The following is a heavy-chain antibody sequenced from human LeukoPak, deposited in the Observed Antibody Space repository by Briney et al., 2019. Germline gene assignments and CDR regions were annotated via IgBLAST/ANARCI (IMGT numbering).Heavy chain of an antibody. D-gene: IGHD6-13*01. CDR2: ISYDGSNK. CDR1: GFTFSSYA. Sequence: GGSLRLSCAASGFTFSSYAMHWVRQAPGKGLEWVAVISYDGSNKYYADSVKGRFTISRDNSKNTLYLQMNSLRAEDTAVYYCARDRGGSSWYNWFDPWGQGTLVTVSS. V-gene: IGHV3-30-3*01. CDR3: ARDRGGSSWYNWFDP. J-gene: IGHJ5*02.